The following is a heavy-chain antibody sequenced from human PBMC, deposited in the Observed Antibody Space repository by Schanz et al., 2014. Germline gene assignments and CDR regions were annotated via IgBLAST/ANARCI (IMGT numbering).Heavy chain of an antibody. CDR3: VKGGTNTLDS. CDR2: ISYDGNTK. CDR1: GFTFSNYG. V-gene: IGHV3-30*18. J-gene: IGHJ4*02. Sequence: QVQLVESGGGVVQPGRSLRLSCAASGFTFSNYGLHWVRQAPGKGLEWVTVISYDGNTKYYADSVKGRFIISRDSSKNTLYLQMNSLRGDDTAIYYCVKGGTNTLDSWGQGTLVTVSS.